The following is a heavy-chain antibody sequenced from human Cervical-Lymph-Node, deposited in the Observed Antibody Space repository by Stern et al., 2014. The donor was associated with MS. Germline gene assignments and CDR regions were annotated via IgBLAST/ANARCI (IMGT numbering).Heavy chain of an antibody. D-gene: IGHD5-12*01. CDR2: IYDTGSP. V-gene: IGHV4-39*01. J-gene: IGHJ4*02. Sequence: QLKESGPGLVKPSETLSLTCTVSGGSVSSSSYYWGWIRQPPGKGLECMGSIYDTGSPDYSRSLKGRVPIPVHSSKTLFSLKLNSATAADTAVYYCARSIVATLYYEKWGQGTRVSVSS. CDR3: ARSIVATLYYEK. CDR1: GGSVSSSSYY.